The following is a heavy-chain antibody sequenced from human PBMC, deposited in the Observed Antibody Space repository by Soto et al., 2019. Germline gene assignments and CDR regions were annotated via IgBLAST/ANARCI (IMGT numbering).Heavy chain of an antibody. D-gene: IGHD2-15*01. CDR1: GFTFSSYG. CDR2: ISDDGSNK. CDR3: AKETYSGPLDY. V-gene: IGHV3-30*18. Sequence: QVQLVESGGGVVQPGRSLRLSCAASGFTFSSYGMHWVRQAPGKGLEWVAVISDDGSNKYYADSGKGRFTISRDNSKNTLYLQMNSLRAEDTAVYYCAKETYSGPLDYWGQGTLVTVSS. J-gene: IGHJ4*02.